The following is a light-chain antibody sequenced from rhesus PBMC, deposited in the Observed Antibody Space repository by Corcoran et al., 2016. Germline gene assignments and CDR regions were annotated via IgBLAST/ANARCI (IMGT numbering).Light chain of an antibody. V-gene: IGKV1-21*01. Sequence: DIQMTQSPSSLSASVGDRVTITCRASQAISTWLAWYQQKQGKAPKILIYKASSLQSGVPSRFSGSGSGPDFTLTISSLQPEDFATYYCQPFNSAPYSFGHGTKVEIK. CDR2: KAS. J-gene: IGKJ2*01. CDR1: QAISTW. CDR3: QPFNSAPYS.